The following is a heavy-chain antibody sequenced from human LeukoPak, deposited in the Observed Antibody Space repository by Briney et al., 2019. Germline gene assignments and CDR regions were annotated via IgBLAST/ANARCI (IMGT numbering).Heavy chain of an antibody. Sequence: PGGSLRLSCAASGVTFSSYSMNWVRQAPGKGREWVSYISSSSSTIDYADSVKGRVTISTDNAKNSLSLQMNRLRAEDTAVYYCAKTRRGRITIFGVLHSYFALWGRRTLVPVST. CDR1: GVTFSSYS. CDR3: AKTRRGRITIFGVLHSYFAL. D-gene: IGHD3-3*01. J-gene: IGHJ2*01. V-gene: IGHV3-48*01. CDR2: ISSSSSTI.